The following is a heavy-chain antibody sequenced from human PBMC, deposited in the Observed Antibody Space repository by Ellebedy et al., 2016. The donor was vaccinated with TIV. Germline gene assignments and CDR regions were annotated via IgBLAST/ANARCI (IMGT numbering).Heavy chain of an antibody. CDR2: TRFDGSNK. V-gene: IGHV3-30*02. CDR3: AKDRKMYHYDTTGYFDN. D-gene: IGHD3-22*01. CDR1: GFSLTRYG. Sequence: GGSLRLSCAASGFSLTRYGMHWVRQAPGKGLEWVAFTRFDGSNKKYADSVKGRFTISRDVSENSLYLQMNSLRPEDTAMYYCAKDRKMYHYDTTGYFDNWGQGTLVTVSS. J-gene: IGHJ4*02.